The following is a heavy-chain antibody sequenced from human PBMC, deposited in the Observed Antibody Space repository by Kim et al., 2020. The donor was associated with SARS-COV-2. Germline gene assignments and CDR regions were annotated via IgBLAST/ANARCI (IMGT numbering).Heavy chain of an antibody. D-gene: IGHD5-18*01. J-gene: IGHJ5*02. Sequence: NYNPSLKSRVTISVDKAKNQFSLKLSSVTAADTAVYYCAREGYSYGHDPWGQGTLVTVSS. CDR3: AREGYSYGHDP. V-gene: IGHV4-4*02.